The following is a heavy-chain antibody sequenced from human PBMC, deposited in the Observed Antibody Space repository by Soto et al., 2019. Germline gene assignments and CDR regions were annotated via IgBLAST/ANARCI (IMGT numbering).Heavy chain of an antibody. CDR3: ARYGRIQLWGGYYYYGMDF. Sequence: PSETLSLTCTVSGGSISSGDYYWSWIRQPPGKGLEWIGEINHSGSTNYNPSLKSRVTISVDTSKNQFSLKLSSVTAADTAVYYCARYGRIQLWGGYYYYGMDFWGQGTTVTVSS. J-gene: IGHJ6*02. V-gene: IGHV4-39*07. D-gene: IGHD5-18*01. CDR1: GGSISSGDYY. CDR2: INHSGST.